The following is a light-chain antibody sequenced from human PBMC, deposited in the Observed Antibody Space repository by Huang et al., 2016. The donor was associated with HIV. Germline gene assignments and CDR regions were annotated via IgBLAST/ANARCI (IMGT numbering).Light chain of an antibody. CDR3: QQYNNWSWT. Sequence: PATLSVSPGERATLSCRASQSVSSNLAWYQQKPGQAPRLLIYGASTRATGIPARFSGSGSGTEFTLTISSLQSEDFAVYYCQQYNNWSWTFGQGTKVEIK. CDR1: QSVSSN. CDR2: GAS. J-gene: IGKJ1*01. V-gene: IGKV3-15*01.